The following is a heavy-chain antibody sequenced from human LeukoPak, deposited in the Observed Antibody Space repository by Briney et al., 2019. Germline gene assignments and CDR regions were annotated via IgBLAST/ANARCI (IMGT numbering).Heavy chain of an antibody. CDR1: GYTFTSYD. D-gene: IGHD2-2*01. CDR2: MNPNSGNT. V-gene: IGHV1-8*01. J-gene: IGHJ6*02. Sequence: ASVKVSCKASGYTFTSYDISWVRQATGQGLEWMGWMNPNSGNTGYAQKFQGRVTMTRNTSISTAYMELSSLRSEDTAVYYCASPSTSFYYYGMDVWGQGTTVTVSS. CDR3: ASPSTSFYYYGMDV.